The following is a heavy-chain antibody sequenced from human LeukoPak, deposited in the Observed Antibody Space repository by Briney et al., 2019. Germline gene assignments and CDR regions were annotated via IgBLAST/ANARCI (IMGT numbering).Heavy chain of an antibody. V-gene: IGHV3-23*01. CDR1: GFSLSDYA. CDR3: AKDPHFYYYYHMDA. J-gene: IGHJ6*03. Sequence: GGSLRLSCAASGFSLSDYAMSWVRQAPGKGLEWVSAISGSGGDTYFADSVKGRFTISRDNSKRTVFLQMDSLRAEDTAVYYCAKDPHFYYYYHMDAWGNGTTVTVSS. CDR2: ISGSGGDT.